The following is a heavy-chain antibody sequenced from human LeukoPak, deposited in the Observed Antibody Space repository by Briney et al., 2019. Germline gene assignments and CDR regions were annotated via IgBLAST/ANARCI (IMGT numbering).Heavy chain of an antibody. CDR1: GITFRSYS. J-gene: IGHJ4*02. V-gene: IGHV3-21*01. D-gene: IGHD6-19*01. CDR3: AGGPGIAVAGTNY. Sequence: GGSLRLSCAASGITFRSYSMNWVRHAPGKGLEWVSSISSSSSYIYYADSVKGRFTISRDNAKNSLYLQMNSLRAEDTAVYYCAGGPGIAVAGTNYWGQGTLVTVSS. CDR2: ISSSSSYI.